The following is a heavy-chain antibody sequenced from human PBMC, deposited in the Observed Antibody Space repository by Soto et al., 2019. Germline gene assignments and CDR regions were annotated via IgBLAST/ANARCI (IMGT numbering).Heavy chain of an antibody. CDR1: GGSISSSSYY. J-gene: IGHJ5*02. CDR3: ARHYVYGSGSYLEYNNWFDP. D-gene: IGHD3-10*01. V-gene: IGHV4-39*01. CDR2: IYYSGST. Sequence: QLQLQESGPGLVKPSETLSLTCTVSGGSISSSSYYWGWIRQPPGKGLEWIGSIYYSGSTYYNPSLKSRVTISVDTSKNQFSLKLSSVTAADTAVYYCARHYVYGSGSYLEYNNWFDPWGQGTLVTVSS.